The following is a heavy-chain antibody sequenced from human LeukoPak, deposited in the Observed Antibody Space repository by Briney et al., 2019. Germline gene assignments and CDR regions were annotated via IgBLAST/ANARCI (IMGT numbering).Heavy chain of an antibody. Sequence: PSETLSLTCTVSGGSISSGDYYWSWIRQPPGKGLEWIGYIYYSGSTYYNPSLKSRVTISVDTSKNQFSLKLSSVTAADTAVYYCARLLDSDYGDYWGQGTLVTVSS. D-gene: IGHD2-15*01. CDR2: IYYSGST. CDR3: ARLLDSDYGDY. J-gene: IGHJ4*02. CDR1: GGSISSGDYY. V-gene: IGHV4-30-4*01.